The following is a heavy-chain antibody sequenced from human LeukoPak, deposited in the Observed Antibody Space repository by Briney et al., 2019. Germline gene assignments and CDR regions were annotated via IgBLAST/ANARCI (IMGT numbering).Heavy chain of an antibody. D-gene: IGHD2/OR15-2a*01. J-gene: IGHJ6*02. V-gene: IGHV3-7*01. CDR2: IKHDGNEE. CDR3: ARDRLFYTMDV. CDR1: GLKFNIFW. Sequence: GGSLRLSCAASGLKFNIFWMSWVRQTPGKGLEWVANIKHDGNEENYVDSVRGRFTISGDNANSSLYLQMNSLRDEDTGIYYCARDRLFYTMDVWGQGTTVTVSS.